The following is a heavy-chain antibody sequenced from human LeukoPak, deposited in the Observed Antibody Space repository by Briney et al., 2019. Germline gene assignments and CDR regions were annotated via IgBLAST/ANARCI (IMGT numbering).Heavy chain of an antibody. CDR3: ARSRGLDLHYYYYMDV. CDR2: ISSNGGST. D-gene: IGHD3-10*01. J-gene: IGHJ6*03. Sequence: PAGTLTLSCAASGFSFSSYAMHWVRQPPGKRLEYVSAISSNGGSTDYANSVKGRFNISRDNSKNTLYLQMGSLRAEDMAVYYCARSRGLDLHYYYYMDVWGKGTTVSVS. CDR1: GFSFSSYA. V-gene: IGHV3-64*01.